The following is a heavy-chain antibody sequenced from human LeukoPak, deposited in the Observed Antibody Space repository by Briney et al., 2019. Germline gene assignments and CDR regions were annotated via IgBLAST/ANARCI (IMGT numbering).Heavy chain of an antibody. CDR3: AREGTDY. Sequence: GGSLRLSCVVSGFTFSSYWMSWVRQAPGKGLEWVANIRPDGSDEYYVDSVKGRFTISRDNAKNSLYLQMNSLRAGDTAVYYCAREGTDYWGQGTLVTVSS. V-gene: IGHV3-7*01. J-gene: IGHJ4*02. CDR1: GFTFSSYW. D-gene: IGHD1/OR15-1a*01. CDR2: IRPDGSDE.